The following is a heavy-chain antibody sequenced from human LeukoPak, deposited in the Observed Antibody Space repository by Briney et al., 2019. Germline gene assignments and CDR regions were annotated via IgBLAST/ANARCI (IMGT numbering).Heavy chain of an antibody. CDR2: LSGSAGGT. CDR1: GITLSNYA. J-gene: IGHJ4*02. V-gene: IGHV3-23*01. D-gene: IGHD3-10*01. CDR3: ARRGFAIRSLLLVGFHKEAYYFDY. Sequence: PGGSLRLSCAASGITLSNYAMSWVRQAPGKGLEWVAALSGSAGGTNYADPVKGRFTISRDNAKTTPYLQMTSLRAEDPAVYFCARRGFAIRSLLLVGFHKEAYYFDYWGQGALVTVSS.